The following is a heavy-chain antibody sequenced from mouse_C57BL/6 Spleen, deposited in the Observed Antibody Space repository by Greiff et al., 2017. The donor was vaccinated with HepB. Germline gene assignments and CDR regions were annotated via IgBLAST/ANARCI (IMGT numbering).Heavy chain of an antibody. CDR1: GFTFSSYA. D-gene: IGHD4-1*01. V-gene: IGHV5-4*01. Sequence: EVQGVESGGGLVKPGGSLKLSCAASGFTFSSYAMSWVRQTPEKRLEWVATISDGGSYTYYPDNVKGRFTISRDNAKNNLYLQMSHLKSEDTAMYYCARGALTGRILYYYAMDYWGQGTSVTVSS. CDR2: ISDGGSYT. CDR3: ARGALTGRILYYYAMDY. J-gene: IGHJ4*01.